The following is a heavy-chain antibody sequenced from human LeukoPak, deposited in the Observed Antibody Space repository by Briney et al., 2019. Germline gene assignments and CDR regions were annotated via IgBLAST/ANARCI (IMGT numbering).Heavy chain of an antibody. D-gene: IGHD5-18*01. J-gene: IGHJ4*02. CDR1: GFTFSSYG. CDR3: ARDDPVTGHFDY. V-gene: IGHV3-33*01. Sequence: GRSLRLSCAASGFTFSSYGMHWVRQAPGKGLEWVAAIWYDGSIQYYADSVKGRFTISRDNSKNTLYLQMDSLRAEDTAVYYCARDDPVTGHFDYWGRGTLVTVSS. CDR2: IWYDGSIQ.